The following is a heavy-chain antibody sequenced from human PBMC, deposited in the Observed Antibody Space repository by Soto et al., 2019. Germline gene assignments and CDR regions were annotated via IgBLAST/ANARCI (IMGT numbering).Heavy chain of an antibody. Sequence: VGSLRLSCAASGFTFSSYAMSWVRQAPGKGLEWVSAISGSGGSTYYADSVKGRFTISRDNAKNSLYLQMNSLRAEDTAVYYCTRDFQGPLDYGMDVWGQGTTVTVSS. CDR2: ISGSGGST. J-gene: IGHJ6*02. CDR3: TRDFQGPLDYGMDV. CDR1: GFTFSSYA. D-gene: IGHD1-1*01. V-gene: IGHV3-23*01.